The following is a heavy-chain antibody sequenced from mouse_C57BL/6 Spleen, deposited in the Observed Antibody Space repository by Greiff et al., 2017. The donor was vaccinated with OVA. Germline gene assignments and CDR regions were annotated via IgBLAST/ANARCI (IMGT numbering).Heavy chain of an antibody. V-gene: IGHV3-6*01. CDR3: ARGYGSSYGYFDV. D-gene: IGHD1-1*01. CDR1: GYSITSGYY. CDR2: ISYDGSN. J-gene: IGHJ1*03. Sequence: VQLKESGPGLVKPSQSLSLTCSVTGYSITSGYYWNWIRQFPGNKLEWMGYISYDGSNNYNPSLKNRISITRETSKNQFFLKLNSVTTEDTATYYCARGYGSSYGYFDVWGTGTTVTVSS.